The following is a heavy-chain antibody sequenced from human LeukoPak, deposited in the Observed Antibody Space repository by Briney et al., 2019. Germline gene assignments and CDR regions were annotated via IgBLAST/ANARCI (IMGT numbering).Heavy chain of an antibody. V-gene: IGHV3-7*01. D-gene: IGHD3-16*01. J-gene: IGHJ6*02. CDR3: ATYTHWVAGDV. Sequence: GGSLRLSCAASGFDVVINYMSWVRQAPGKGLEWVANMNQDGSEKDYVDSVKGRFTISRDNARNSLYLQMGSLRAEDTAVYYCATYTHWVAGDVWGQGTTVTVSS. CDR1: GFDVVINY. CDR2: MNQDGSEK.